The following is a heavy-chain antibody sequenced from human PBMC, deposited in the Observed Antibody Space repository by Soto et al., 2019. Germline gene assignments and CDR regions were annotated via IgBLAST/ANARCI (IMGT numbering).Heavy chain of an antibody. J-gene: IGHJ6*02. V-gene: IGHV1-69*12. Sequence: QVQLVQSGAEVKKPGSSVKVSCKASGGTFSSYAISWVRQAPGQGLEWMGGIIPIFGTVNYAQKFQGRVTITADEAKSIAFXELSSLRSEDTAVYYCASRGLAAAGYYYYYYGMDVWGQGTTVTVSS. CDR1: GGTFSSYA. D-gene: IGHD6-13*01. CDR2: IIPIFGTV. CDR3: ASRGLAAAGYYYYYYGMDV.